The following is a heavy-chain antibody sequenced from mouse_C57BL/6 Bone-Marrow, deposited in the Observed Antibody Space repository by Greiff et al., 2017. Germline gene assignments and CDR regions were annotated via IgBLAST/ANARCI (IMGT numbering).Heavy chain of an antibody. D-gene: IGHD2-3*01. J-gene: IGHJ2*01. V-gene: IGHV1-31*01. CDR3: AREVGGWLLLDY. Sequence: EVTLLESGPELVKPGASVKISCKASGYSFTGYYMHWVKQSHGNILDWIGYIYPYNGVSSYNQKLKGKATLTVDKSSSTAYMELRSLTSEDSAVYYCAREVGGWLLLDYWGQGTTLTVSS. CDR1: GYSFTGYY. CDR2: IYPYNGVS.